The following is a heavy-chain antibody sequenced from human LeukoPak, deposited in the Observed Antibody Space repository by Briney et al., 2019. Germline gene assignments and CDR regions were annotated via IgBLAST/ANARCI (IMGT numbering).Heavy chain of an antibody. Sequence: GSLRLSCAASGFTFSSYGMRWVRQAPGKGLEWVAVISYDGSNKYYADSVKGRFTISRDNSKNTLYLQMNSLRAEDTAVYYCAREGHGTFWSGYYPLYYFDYWGQGTLVTVSS. D-gene: IGHD3-3*01. CDR1: GFTFSSYG. CDR3: AREGHGTFWSGYYPLYYFDY. J-gene: IGHJ4*02. V-gene: IGHV3-30*03. CDR2: ISYDGSNK.